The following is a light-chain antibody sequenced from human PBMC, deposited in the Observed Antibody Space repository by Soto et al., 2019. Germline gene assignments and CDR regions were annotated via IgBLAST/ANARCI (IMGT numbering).Light chain of an antibody. V-gene: IGLV1-47*01. CDR3: AAWDDSLSVV. Sequence: QSVLTQPPSASGTPGQRVTISCSGSSSNIGSNYVYWYQQLPGTAPNLLIYRNNQRPSGVPDRFSGSKSGTSASLAISGLRSEDEADDYCAAWDDSLSVVFGGGTKLTVL. J-gene: IGLJ2*01. CDR2: RNN. CDR1: SSNIGSNY.